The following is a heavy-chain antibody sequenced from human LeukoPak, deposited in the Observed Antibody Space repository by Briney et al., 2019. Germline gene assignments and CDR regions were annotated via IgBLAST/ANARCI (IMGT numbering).Heavy chain of an antibody. CDR3: ARSPHDYVWGSYRSDAFDI. Sequence: SETLSLTCAVYGGSFSGYYWSWIRQPPGKGLEWIGEINHSGSTNYNPSLKSRVTISVDTSKNQFSLKLSSVTAADTAVYYCARSPHDYVWGSYRSDAFDIWGQGTMVTVSS. J-gene: IGHJ3*02. CDR1: GGSFSGYY. D-gene: IGHD3-16*02. CDR2: INHSGST. V-gene: IGHV4-34*01.